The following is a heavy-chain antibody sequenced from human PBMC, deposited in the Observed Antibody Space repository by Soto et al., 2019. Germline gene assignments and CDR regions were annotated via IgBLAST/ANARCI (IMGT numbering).Heavy chain of an antibody. CDR2: ISATGGGT. J-gene: IGHJ4*02. D-gene: IGHD3-10*01. CDR3: ARGFNYGYIDS. V-gene: IGHV3-23*01. Sequence: GVSLRLSCAASGFKFSNYAMSWVRQAPGKGLEWVSLISATGGGTYYADSVKGRFTTSKDSSKNTLFLQMNSLRAEDTAIFYCARGFNYGYIDSWGQGALVTVSS. CDR1: GFKFSNYA.